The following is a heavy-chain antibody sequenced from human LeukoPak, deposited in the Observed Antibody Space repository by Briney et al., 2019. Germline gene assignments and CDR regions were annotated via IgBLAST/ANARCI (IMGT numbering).Heavy chain of an antibody. Sequence: SDTLSLTRTVSGGSISSGGYYWSWIRQHPGKGLEWIGYIYYSGSTYYNPSLKSRVTISVDTSKNQFSLKLSSVTAADTAVYYCARGEGLNGAFEIWGQGTMVTVSS. D-gene: IGHD3-22*01. CDR3: ARGEGLNGAFEI. CDR2: IYYSGST. V-gene: IGHV4-31*03. J-gene: IGHJ3*02. CDR1: GGSISSGGYY.